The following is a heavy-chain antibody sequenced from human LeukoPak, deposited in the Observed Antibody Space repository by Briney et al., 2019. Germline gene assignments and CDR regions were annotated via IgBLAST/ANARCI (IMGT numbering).Heavy chain of an antibody. CDR2: IHTSGST. CDR3: ARGAGTRYGTFDI. V-gene: IGHV4-61*02. CDR1: GDSISSGSFY. D-gene: IGHD1/OR15-1a*01. Sequence: PSETLSLTCTVSGDSISSGSFYWSWTRQPAGKGLEWIGRIHTSGSTSYSPSLKSRVTMSIDTSKNQFSLKLNSVTATDTAVYYCARGAGTRYGTFDIWGQGTMVTVSS. J-gene: IGHJ3*02.